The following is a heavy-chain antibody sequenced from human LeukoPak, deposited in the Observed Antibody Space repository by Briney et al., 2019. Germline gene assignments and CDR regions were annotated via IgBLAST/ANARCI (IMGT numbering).Heavy chain of an antibody. CDR2: INPNSGGT. J-gene: IGHJ4*02. D-gene: IGHD3-16*02. V-gene: IGHV1-2*02. CDR3: ATSIMITFGGVIVFDY. Sequence: ASVKVSCKASGYTFTGYYMHWVRHAPGQGLEWMGWINPNSGGTNYAQKFQGRVTMTRDTPISTAYMELSRLRSDDTAVYYCATSIMITFGGVIVFDYWGQGTLVTVSS. CDR1: GYTFTGYY.